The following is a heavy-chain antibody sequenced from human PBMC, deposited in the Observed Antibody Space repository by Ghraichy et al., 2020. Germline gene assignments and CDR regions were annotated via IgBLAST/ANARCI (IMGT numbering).Heavy chain of an antibody. V-gene: IGHV3-9*01. Sequence: GGSLRLSCAASGFTFDDYAMHWVRQAPGKGLEWVSGISWNSGSIGYADSVKGRFTISRDNAKNSLYLQMNSLRAEDTALYYCAKAWGYAVTTMFDYWGQGTLVTVSS. J-gene: IGHJ4*02. CDR2: ISWNSGSI. D-gene: IGHD4-17*01. CDR1: GFTFDDYA. CDR3: AKAWGYAVTTMFDY.